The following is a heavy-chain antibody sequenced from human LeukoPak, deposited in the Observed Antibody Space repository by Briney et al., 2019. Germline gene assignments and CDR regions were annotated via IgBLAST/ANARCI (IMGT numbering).Heavy chain of an antibody. CDR3: AKPASGTYYMFDY. J-gene: IGHJ4*02. CDR1: GITLSSYG. V-gene: IGHV3-33*06. D-gene: IGHD1-26*01. Sequence: GGSLRLSXAASGITLSSYGMHWVRQAPGKGLEWVAVIWYDGSNEYYADSVKGRFTISRDNSKNTLYLQMNSLRAEDTAVYYCAKPASGTYYMFDYWGQGTLVTVSS. CDR2: IWYDGSNE.